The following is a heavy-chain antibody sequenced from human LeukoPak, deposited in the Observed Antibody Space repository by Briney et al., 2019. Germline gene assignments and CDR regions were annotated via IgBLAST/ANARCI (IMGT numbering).Heavy chain of an antibody. V-gene: IGHV4-34*01. D-gene: IGHD2-2*01. J-gene: IGHJ5*02. Sequence: SETLSLTCAVYGGSFSGYYWSWIRQPPGKGLEWIGEINHSGSTNYNPSLKSPVTIPVDPSKSQFYLKLRSVTAADTGVYYCARCLGYCSSTSCYRGRANWFDPWGQETLVSVSS. CDR3: ARCLGYCSSTSCYRGRANWFDP. CDR2: INHSGST. CDR1: GGSFSGYY.